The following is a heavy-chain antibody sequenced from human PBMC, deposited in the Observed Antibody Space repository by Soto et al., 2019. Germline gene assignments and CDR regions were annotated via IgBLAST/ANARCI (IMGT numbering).Heavy chain of an antibody. CDR2: IYDSGST. CDR3: ARLSHLTPGWFDP. V-gene: IGHV4-59*01. Sequence: SETLSLTCTVAGGSMTGSYWSWIRQPPGKGLEWIGYIYDSGSTKYNPSLKSRVTISVDTSKNQFSLRLSSVTAADTAFYYCARLSHLTPGWFDPWGQGTLVTVSS. CDR1: GGSMTGSY. J-gene: IGHJ5*02.